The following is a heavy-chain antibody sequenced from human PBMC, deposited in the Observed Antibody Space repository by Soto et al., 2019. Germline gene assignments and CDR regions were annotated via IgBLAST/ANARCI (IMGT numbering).Heavy chain of an antibody. CDR1: GGSISSSSYY. Sequence: SETLSLTCTVSGGSISSSSYYWGWIRQPPGKGLEWIGSIYYSGSTYYNPSLKSRVTISVDTSKNQFSLKLNSVTPEDTAVYYCARGGEWLDVYYYYYGMDVWGQGTTVTVSS. CDR2: IYYSGST. J-gene: IGHJ6*02. V-gene: IGHV4-39*01. D-gene: IGHD6-19*01. CDR3: ARGGEWLDVYYYYYGMDV.